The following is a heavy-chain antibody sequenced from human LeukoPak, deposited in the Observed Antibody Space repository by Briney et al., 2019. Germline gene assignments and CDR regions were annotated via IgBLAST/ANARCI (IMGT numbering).Heavy chain of an antibody. D-gene: IGHD5/OR15-5a*01. J-gene: IGHJ4*02. CDR2: IYYSGST. V-gene: IGHV4-39*01. CDR3: ARHVSVPSPFDY. CDR1: GGSISSSSYY. Sequence: SETLSLTCTVSGGSISSSSYYWGWIRQPPGKGLEWIGSIYYSGSTYYNPSLKSRVTISVDTSKNQFSLKLSSVTAADTAVYYCARHVSVPSPFDYWGQGTLVTVSS.